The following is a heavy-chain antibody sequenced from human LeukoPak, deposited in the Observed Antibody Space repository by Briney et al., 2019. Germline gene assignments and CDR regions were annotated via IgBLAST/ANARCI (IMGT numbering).Heavy chain of an antibody. CDR1: GGSFSGYY. CDR2: INHSGST. D-gene: IGHD3-3*01. J-gene: IGHJ6*02. V-gene: IGHV4-34*01. Sequence: SETLSLTCAVYGGSFSGYYWSWIRQPPGKGLEWIGEINHSGSTNYNPSLKSRVTISVDTSKNQFSLKLSSVTAADTAVYYCARVTILGHYYYYGMDVWGQGTTVTVSS. CDR3: ARVTILGHYYYYGMDV.